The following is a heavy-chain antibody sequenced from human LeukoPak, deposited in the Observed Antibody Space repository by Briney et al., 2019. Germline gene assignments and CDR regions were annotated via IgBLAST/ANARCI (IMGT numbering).Heavy chain of an antibody. J-gene: IGHJ4*02. V-gene: IGHV3-23*01. CDR2: ISGRGDST. CDR3: ANDLTRAVYSAYDFLPNLGN. D-gene: IGHD5-12*01. Sequence: GGSLRLSCAASGFTFSSYAMSWVRQAPGKGLEWVSAISGRGDSTYFADSVKGRFTISRDNPKNTLDLQMNSLRAEDTAVYYCANDLTRAVYSAYDFLPNLGNWGQGTLVTVSS. CDR1: GFTFSSYA.